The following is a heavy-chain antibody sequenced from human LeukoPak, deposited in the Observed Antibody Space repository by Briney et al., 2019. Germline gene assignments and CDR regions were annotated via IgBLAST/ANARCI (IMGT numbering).Heavy chain of an antibody. D-gene: IGHD4-17*01. V-gene: IGHV3-15*01. CDR3: TTPMTTVTTPYDDAFDI. Sequence: GGSLRLSCAASGFTFSNAWMSWVRQAPGKGLEWVGRIKSKTDGGTTDYAAPVKGRFTISRDDSKNTLYLQMNSLKTEDTAVYYCTTPMTTVTTPYDDAFDIWGQGTMVTDSS. J-gene: IGHJ3*02. CDR1: GFTFSNAW. CDR2: IKSKTDGGTT.